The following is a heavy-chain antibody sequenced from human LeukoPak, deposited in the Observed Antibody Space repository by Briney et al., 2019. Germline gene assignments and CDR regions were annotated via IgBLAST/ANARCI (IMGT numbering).Heavy chain of an antibody. CDR2: VYHNGTP. CDR3: SRESGALCPFGY. CDR1: VGSFSSGNW. V-gene: IGHV4-4*02. J-gene: IGHJ4*02. D-gene: IGHD1-26*01. Sequence: SETLSLTCAVSVGSFSSGNWWSWVRQSPGKGLEGIGEVYHNGTPNYNPSLKSRVTISADTFKNHFSLKLTSVTAADTATYYCSRESGALCPFGYWGQGTLVIVSS.